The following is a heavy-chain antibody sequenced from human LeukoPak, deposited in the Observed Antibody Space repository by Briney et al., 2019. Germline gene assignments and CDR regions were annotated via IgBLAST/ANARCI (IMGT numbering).Heavy chain of an antibody. Sequence: SETLSLTCTVSGGSISSSSYYWGWIRQPPGKGLESIGSIYYSGSTYYNPSLKSRVTISVDTSKNQFSLKLSSVTAADTAVYYCARSDVYYYYGTDVWGQGTTVTVSS. V-gene: IGHV4-39*01. CDR3: ARSDVYYYYGTDV. D-gene: IGHD2-21*02. J-gene: IGHJ6*02. CDR1: GGSISSSSYY. CDR2: IYYSGST.